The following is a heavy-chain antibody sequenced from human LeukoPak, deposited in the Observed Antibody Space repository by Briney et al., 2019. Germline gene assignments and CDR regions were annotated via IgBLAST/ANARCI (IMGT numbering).Heavy chain of an antibody. D-gene: IGHD5-24*01. Sequence: PSQTLSLTCTVSGGSISSGDYYWSWIRQPPGKGLEWIGYIYYSGSTYYNPSLKSRVTISVDTSKNQFSLKLSSVTAADTAVYYCARGRRDGYKRPPDYWGQGTLVTVSS. CDR1: GGSISSGDYY. J-gene: IGHJ4*02. CDR2: IYYSGST. CDR3: ARGRRDGYKRPPDY. V-gene: IGHV4-30-4*01.